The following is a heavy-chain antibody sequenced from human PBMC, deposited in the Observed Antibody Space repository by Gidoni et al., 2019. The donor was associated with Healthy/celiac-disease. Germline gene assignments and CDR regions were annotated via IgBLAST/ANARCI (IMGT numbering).Heavy chain of an antibody. CDR2: ISSSSSYV. V-gene: IGHV3-21*01. CDR1: GFTISSYS. CDR3: ARDRVIVVDDAFDI. Sequence: EVKLVESGGGLVKPGGSMRLSCASSGFTISSYSSNWVRQAPGKGLEWVSSISSSSSYVYYADSVKGRFTISRDNAKNSLYLQMNSLRAEDTAVYYCARDRVIVVDDAFDIWGQGTMVTVSS. D-gene: IGHD3-22*01. J-gene: IGHJ3*02.